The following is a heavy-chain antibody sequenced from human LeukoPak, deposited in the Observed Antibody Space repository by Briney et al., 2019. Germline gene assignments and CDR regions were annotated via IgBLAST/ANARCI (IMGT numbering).Heavy chain of an antibody. D-gene: IGHD6-13*01. Sequence: SETLSLTCAVYGGSFSGYYWSWIRQPPGKGLEWIGEINHSGSTNYNPSLKSRVTISVDTSKNQFSLKLSSVTAADTAVYYCARNAPQLVRYNWFDPWGQGTLVTVSS. CDR1: GGSFSGYY. CDR2: INHSGST. CDR3: ARNAPQLVRYNWFDP. J-gene: IGHJ5*02. V-gene: IGHV4-34*01.